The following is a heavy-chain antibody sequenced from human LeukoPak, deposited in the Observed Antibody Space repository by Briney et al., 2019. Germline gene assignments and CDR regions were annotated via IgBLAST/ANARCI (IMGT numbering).Heavy chain of an antibody. V-gene: IGHV3-74*01. CDR1: GFTFSSSL. CDR2: MNADGRTI. J-gene: IGHJ2*01. CDR3: ARAGNYYFDL. D-gene: IGHD1-7*01. Sequence: GGSLRLSCAASGFTFSSSLMHWVRQGPGKGLVWVARMNADGRTINYADSVKGRFTISRDNAKNTLYLQMNSLRTEDAAVYYCARAGNYYFDLWGRGTQVSVSS.